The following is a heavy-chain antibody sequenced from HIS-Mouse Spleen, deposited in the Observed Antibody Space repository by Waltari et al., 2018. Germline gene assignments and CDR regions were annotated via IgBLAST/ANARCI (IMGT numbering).Heavy chain of an antibody. Sequence: QVQLVESGGGVVQPGRSLRLSCAASGFTFSSYAMHWVRQDPGKGLEWVAVISYDGSNKYYADSVKGRLTISRDNSKNTLYLQMNSLRAEDTAVYYCARDNWDGLGTAFDIWGQGTMVTVSS. CDR3: ARDNWDGLGTAFDI. J-gene: IGHJ3*02. CDR2: ISYDGSNK. D-gene: IGHD7-27*01. CDR1: GFTFSSYA. V-gene: IGHV3-30-3*01.